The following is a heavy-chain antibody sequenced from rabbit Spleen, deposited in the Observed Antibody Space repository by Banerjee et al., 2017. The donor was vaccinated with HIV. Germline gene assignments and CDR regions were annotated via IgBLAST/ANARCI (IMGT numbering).Heavy chain of an antibody. CDR3: ARDLDGVIGWNFGW. J-gene: IGHJ6*01. CDR1: GVSFSGNSY. V-gene: IGHV1S40*01. CDR2: IAGSSSGFT. D-gene: IGHD4-1*01. Sequence: QSLEESGGDLVKPGASLTLTCIASGVSFSGNSYMCWVRQAPGKGLEWISCIAGSSSGFTYSATWAKGRFTFSKTSSTTVTLQMTSLTAADTATYFCARDLDGVIGWNFGWWGPGTLVTVS.